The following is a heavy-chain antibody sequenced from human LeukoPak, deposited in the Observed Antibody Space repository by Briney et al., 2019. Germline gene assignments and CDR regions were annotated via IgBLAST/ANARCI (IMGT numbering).Heavy chain of an antibody. CDR1: GFTVSSKS. CDR2: IRSDGST. CDR3: ARRRGGYGEGEFDY. J-gene: IGHJ4*02. V-gene: IGHV3-66*01. D-gene: IGHD4-17*01. Sequence: AGGSLRLSCVASGFTVSSKSMIWVRQAPEKGLECVSYIRSDGSTQYADSVRGRFTISRDDSKNTVYLQMNSLRVEDTAVYYCARRRGGYGEGEFDYWGQGTLVTVSS.